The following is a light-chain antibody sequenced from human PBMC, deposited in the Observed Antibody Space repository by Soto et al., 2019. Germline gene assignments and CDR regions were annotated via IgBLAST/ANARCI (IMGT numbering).Light chain of an antibody. CDR1: SSDIGGSKY. Sequence: QSALAQRASLSGSPGQSITISCTGTSSDIGGSKYVSWYQQHPGKAPKLMIYEVTYRPSGVSDRFSGSKSGNTASLTVSGLQAEDEADYYCSSYTSSGTLYVFGTGTKVTVL. J-gene: IGLJ1*01. CDR3: SSYTSSGTLYV. V-gene: IGLV2-14*01. CDR2: EVT.